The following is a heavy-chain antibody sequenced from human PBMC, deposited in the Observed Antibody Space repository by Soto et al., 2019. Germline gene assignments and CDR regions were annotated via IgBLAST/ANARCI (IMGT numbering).Heavy chain of an antibody. Sequence: ASVKVSCKASGYTFTSYYMHWVRQAPGQGLEWMGIINPSGGSTSYAQKFQGRVTMTRDTSTSTVYMELSSLRSEDTAVYYCARGYSLYYYDSSGYYYVEYWGQGTLVTVS. CDR2: INPSGGST. J-gene: IGHJ4*02. D-gene: IGHD3-22*01. CDR1: GYTFTSYY. CDR3: ARGYSLYYYDSSGYYYVEY. V-gene: IGHV1-46*01.